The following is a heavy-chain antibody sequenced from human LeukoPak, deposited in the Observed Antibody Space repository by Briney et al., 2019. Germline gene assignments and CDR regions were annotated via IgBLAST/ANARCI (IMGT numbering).Heavy chain of an antibody. CDR2: ISAYNGNT. Sequence: ASVKVSCKASGYTFSNYGISWVRQAPGQGLEWMGWISAYNGNTNYAQKLQGRVTMTTDTSTSTAYMELRSLRSDDTAVYYCARVLVSLGNNWFDPWGQGTLVTVSS. J-gene: IGHJ5*02. CDR1: GYTFSNYG. CDR3: ARVLVSLGNNWFDP. D-gene: IGHD2-2*01. V-gene: IGHV1-18*01.